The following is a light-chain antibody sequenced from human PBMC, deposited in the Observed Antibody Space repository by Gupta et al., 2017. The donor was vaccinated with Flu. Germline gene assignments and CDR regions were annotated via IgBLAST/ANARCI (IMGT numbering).Light chain of an antibody. J-gene: IGKJ4*01. CDR1: PSLLHSNGYNY. CDR3: MQALQTPPT. CDR2: LGS. V-gene: IGKV2-28*01. Sequence: IAMTQSPLFLPVTPGGPAAISCRSSPSLLHSNGYNYLDWYLQKPGQSPQLLIYLGSNRASGVPDRFSGSGSGTDFTLKISRVEAEDVGVYYCMQALQTPPTFGGGTKVEIK.